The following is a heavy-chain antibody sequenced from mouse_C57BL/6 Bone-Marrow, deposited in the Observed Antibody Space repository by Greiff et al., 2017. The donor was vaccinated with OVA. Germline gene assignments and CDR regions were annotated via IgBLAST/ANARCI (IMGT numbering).Heavy chain of an antibody. J-gene: IGHJ1*03. CDR2: ILPGSGST. D-gene: IGHD1-1*01. CDR3: ARVYYCGSSRSRYWYFDV. Sequence: QVQLKQSGAELMKPGASVKLSCKATGYTFTGYWIEWVKQRPGHGLEWIGEILPGSGSTNYNEKFKGKATFTADTSSNTAYMQLSSLTTEDSAIYYCARVYYCGSSRSRYWYFDVWGTGTTVTVSS. V-gene: IGHV1-9*01. CDR1: GYTFTGYW.